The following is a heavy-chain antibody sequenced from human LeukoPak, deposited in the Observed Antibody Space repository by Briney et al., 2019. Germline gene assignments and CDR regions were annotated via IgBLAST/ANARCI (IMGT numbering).Heavy chain of an antibody. V-gene: IGHV4-30-4*07. CDR2: IYYSGST. Sequence: SETLSLTCAVSGGSISSGGYSWSWIRQPPGKGLEWIGYIYYSGSTYYNPSLKSRVTISVDTSKNQFSLKLSSVTAADTAVYYCARDYSSSSVDWFDPWGQGTLVTVSS. CDR3: ARDYSSSSVDWFDP. J-gene: IGHJ5*02. D-gene: IGHD6-6*01. CDR1: GGSISSGGYS.